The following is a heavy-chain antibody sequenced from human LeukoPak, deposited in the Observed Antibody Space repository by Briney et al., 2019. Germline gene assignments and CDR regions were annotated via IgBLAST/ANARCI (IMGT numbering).Heavy chain of an antibody. CDR2: ISYDGSNK. CDR3: TSSGD. J-gene: IGHJ4*02. D-gene: IGHD6-19*01. Sequence: GGSLRLSCAASGFTFSSYAMHWVRQAPGKGLEWVAVISYDGSNKYYADSVKGRFTISRDNSKNTLYLQMNSLRAEDTAVYYCTSSGDWGQGTLVTVSS. CDR1: GFTFSSYA. V-gene: IGHV3-30*04.